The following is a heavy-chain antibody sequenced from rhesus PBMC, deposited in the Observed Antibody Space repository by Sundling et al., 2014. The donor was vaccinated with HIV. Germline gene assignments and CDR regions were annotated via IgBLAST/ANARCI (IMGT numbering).Heavy chain of an antibody. Sequence: QVQLQESGPGLVKPSETLSLTCAVSGGSISSNYWSWIRQPPGMGLEWIGDIYGTNTTTNYNPSLKSRVTISKDMSKNQFSLKLSSVTAADTAVYYCARDLATTIIWGQGVLVTVSS. V-gene: IGHV4-160*01. CDR3: ARDLATTII. D-gene: IGHD1-44*01. CDR2: IYGTNTTT. J-gene: IGHJ4*01. CDR1: GGSISSNY.